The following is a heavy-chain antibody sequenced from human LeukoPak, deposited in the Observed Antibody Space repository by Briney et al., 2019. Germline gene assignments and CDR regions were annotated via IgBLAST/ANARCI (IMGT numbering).Heavy chain of an antibody. CDR1: GFTFSSYA. J-gene: IGHJ4*02. Sequence: GGSLRLSCAASGFTFSSYAMSWVRQARGKGLEWVSGISGSGDNTYYADSVKGRFTISRDNAKNTLYLQMNSLRAEDTAVYYCAVPATTETTDYFDYWGQGILVTVSS. CDR3: AVPATTETTDYFDY. V-gene: IGHV3-23*01. D-gene: IGHD4-17*01. CDR2: ISGSGDNT.